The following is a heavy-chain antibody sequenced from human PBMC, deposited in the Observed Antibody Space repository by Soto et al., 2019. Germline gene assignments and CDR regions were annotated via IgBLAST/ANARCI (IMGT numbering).Heavy chain of an antibody. CDR3: AKDLWFGELLWDYCCYGMDV. J-gene: IGHJ6*02. Sequence: LRLSCAASGFTVSSNYMSWVRQAPGKGLEWVSVIYTGGTTSYADSVKGRFTISRDNSKNTVYLQMDSLRAEDTAVYYCAKDLWFGELLWDYCCYGMDVWGQGTTVTVSS. CDR1: GFTVSSNY. D-gene: IGHD3-10*01. V-gene: IGHV3-53*01. CDR2: IYTGGTT.